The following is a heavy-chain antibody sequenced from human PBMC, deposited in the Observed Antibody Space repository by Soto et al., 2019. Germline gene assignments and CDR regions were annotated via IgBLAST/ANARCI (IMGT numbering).Heavy chain of an antibody. CDR3: AKCRRYYDFWSGYFDYGMDV. Sequence: GGSLRLSCAASGFTFSSYGLHWVRQAPGKGLEWVAVISYDGSNKYYADSVKGRFTISRDNSKNTLYLQMNSLRAEDTAVYYCAKCRRYYDFWSGYFDYGMDVWGQGTTVTVSS. V-gene: IGHV3-30*18. J-gene: IGHJ6*02. CDR1: GFTFSSYG. D-gene: IGHD3-3*01. CDR2: ISYDGSNK.